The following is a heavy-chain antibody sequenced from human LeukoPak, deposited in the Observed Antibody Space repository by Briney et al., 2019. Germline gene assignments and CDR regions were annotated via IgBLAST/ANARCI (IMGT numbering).Heavy chain of an antibody. V-gene: IGHV6-1*01. Sequence: SQTLSLTCAISGDRVSSNSAAWNWIRQSPSRGLEWLGSTYYRSKWDNDYAVSVKSRITINPDTSKNQFSLQLNSVTPKDTAVYYCARGATPPSGAFDIWGQGTMVTVSS. J-gene: IGHJ3*02. D-gene: IGHD5-12*01. CDR1: GDRVSSNSAA. CDR3: ARGATPPSGAFDI. CDR2: TYYRSKWDN.